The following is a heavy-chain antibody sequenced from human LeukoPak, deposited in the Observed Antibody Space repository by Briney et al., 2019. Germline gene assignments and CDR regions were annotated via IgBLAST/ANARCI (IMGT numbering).Heavy chain of an antibody. D-gene: IGHD2-15*01. CDR3: LRDALRPRLTPDY. J-gene: IGHJ4*02. CDR1: GYTFNTYG. V-gene: IGHV1-18*01. Sequence: ASVKVSCRASGYTFNTYGISWVRQAPGQGLEWMGWISTYNGDTNYVQNLQGTVTMTTDTSTSTAYMELMSLRSDDTAVYYCLRDALRPRLTPDYWGQGTLVTVSS. CDR2: ISTYNGDT.